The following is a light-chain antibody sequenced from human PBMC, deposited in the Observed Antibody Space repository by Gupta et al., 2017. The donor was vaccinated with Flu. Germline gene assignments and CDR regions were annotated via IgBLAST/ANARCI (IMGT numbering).Light chain of an antibody. Sequence: QPVLTQPPSASVTPGQPVTISCSGSSTNIGSNTVNCYQQLPGTTPKLLIYSNNQRPSGVPARFSGSKSGTSASLAISGLQSEDEAGYYCAAWDDSLIGVVFGGGTKLTVL. V-gene: IGLV1-44*01. CDR2: SNN. CDR1: STNIGSNT. CDR3: AAWDDSLIGVV. J-gene: IGLJ2*01.